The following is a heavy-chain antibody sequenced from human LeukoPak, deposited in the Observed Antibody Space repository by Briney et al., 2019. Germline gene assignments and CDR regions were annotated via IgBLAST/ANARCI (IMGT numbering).Heavy chain of an antibody. J-gene: IGHJ4*02. CDR3: ARLGVSGQWLADY. V-gene: IGHV1-2*02. CDR1: GYTFTCYY. CDR2: INPNSGGT. D-gene: IGHD6-19*01. Sequence: ASVKVSCKASGYTFTCYYMHWVRQAPGQGLEWMGWINPNSGGTNYAQKFQGRVTMTRDTSISTAYMELSRLRSDDTAAYYCARLGVSGQWLADYWGQGTLVTVSS.